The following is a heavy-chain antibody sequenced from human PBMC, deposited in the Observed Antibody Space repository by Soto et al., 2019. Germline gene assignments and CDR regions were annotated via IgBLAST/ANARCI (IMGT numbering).Heavy chain of an antibody. CDR3: ARDHPHSYGVYYFDY. V-gene: IGHV4-59*01. J-gene: IGHJ4*02. Sequence: SDTLSLTCTVSCGSIRNYYWSWILQPPGKGLEWIGYVYSSGSTHYNPSLQSRVTISADTSKNQVSLKVNSVTAADTAVYYCARDHPHSYGVYYFDYWGQGTPVTVS. CDR1: CGSIRNYY. CDR2: VYSSGST. D-gene: IGHD5-18*01.